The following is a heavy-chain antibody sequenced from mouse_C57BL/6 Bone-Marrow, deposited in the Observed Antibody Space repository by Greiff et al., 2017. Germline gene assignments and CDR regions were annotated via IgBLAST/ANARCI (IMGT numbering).Heavy chain of an antibody. CDR1: GYTFTSYW. D-gene: IGHD1-1*01. Sequence: QVQLQQPGAELVKPGASVKLSCKASGYTFTSYWMHWVKQRPGQGLEWIGMIHPNSGSTNYNEKFKSKATLTVDKSSSTAYMQLSSLTSEDSAVDYCARKGYGSSRYFDCWGQGTTLTVSS. CDR3: ARKGYGSSRYFDC. CDR2: IHPNSGST. V-gene: IGHV1-64*01. J-gene: IGHJ2*01.